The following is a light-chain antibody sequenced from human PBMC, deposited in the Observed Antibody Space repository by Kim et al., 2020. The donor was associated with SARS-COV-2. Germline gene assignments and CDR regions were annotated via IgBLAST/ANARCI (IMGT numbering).Light chain of an antibody. J-gene: IGKJ4*01. CDR1: QGIGSV. V-gene: IGKV1-13*02. Sequence: ASVGDRVTITCRASQGIGSVLAWYQQKPGKAPNLLIYDASSLESGVPSRFRGGGSGTDFTLTISSLQPEDFATYYCQQFNSFPLTFGGGTKVDIK. CDR3: QQFNSFPLT. CDR2: DAS.